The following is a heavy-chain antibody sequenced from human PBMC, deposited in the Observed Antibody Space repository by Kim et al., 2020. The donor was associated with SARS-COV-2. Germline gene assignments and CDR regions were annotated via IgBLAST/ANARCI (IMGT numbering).Heavy chain of an antibody. V-gene: IGHV3-64*01. Sequence: GGSLRLSCAASGFTFSNYAMHWVRQAPGKGLEFVSGISGKGGSTKYANSVKGRFTISRDNSRNTLYLQMGSLRTDDMAVYYWARDWWRRDEGWGPLGFWGQGALVTVSS. D-gene: IGHD2-15*01. J-gene: IGHJ4*02. CDR3: ARDWWRRDEGWGPLGF. CDR1: GFTFSNYA. CDR2: ISGKGGST.